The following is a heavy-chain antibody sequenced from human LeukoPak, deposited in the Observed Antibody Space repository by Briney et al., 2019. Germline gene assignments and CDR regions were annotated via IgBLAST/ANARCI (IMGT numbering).Heavy chain of an antibody. CDR3: ARGLYSSGWYFDY. J-gene: IGHJ4*02. CDR1: GYTLTELS. D-gene: IGHD6-19*01. CDR2: INPSGGST. Sequence: GASVKVSCKVSGYTLTELSMHWVRQAPGQGLEWMGIINPSGGSTSYAQKFQGRVTMTRDTSTSTVYMELSSLRSEDTAVYYCARGLYSSGWYFDYWGQGTLVTVSS. V-gene: IGHV1-46*01.